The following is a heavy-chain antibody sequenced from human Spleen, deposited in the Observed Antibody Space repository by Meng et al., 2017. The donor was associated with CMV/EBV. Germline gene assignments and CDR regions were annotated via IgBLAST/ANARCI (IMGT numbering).Heavy chain of an antibody. CDR2: IYYSGST. D-gene: IGHD1-26*01. V-gene: IGHV4-39*07. CDR1: GGSICSSSYY. CDR3: ARLVGATSTVYFDY. J-gene: IGHJ4*02. Sequence: SGGSICSSSYYWGWIRQPPGKGLELIGSIYYSGSTYYNPSLKSRVTISVDTSKNQFSLKLSSVTAADTAVYYCARLVGATSTVYFDYWGQGTLVTVSS.